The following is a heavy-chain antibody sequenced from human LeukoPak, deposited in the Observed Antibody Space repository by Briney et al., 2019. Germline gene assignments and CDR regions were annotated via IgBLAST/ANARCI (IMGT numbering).Heavy chain of an antibody. D-gene: IGHD1-14*01. CDR1: GFTFSNYE. CDR3: AKDLSAVYPKVSRFDY. V-gene: IGHV3-23*01. Sequence: GGSLRLSCAASGFTFSNYEVNWVRQAPGKGLEWVSAISGSGGSTYYADSVKGRFTISRDNSKNTLYLQMNSLRAEDTAVYYCAKDLSAVYPKVSRFDYWGQGTLVTVSS. J-gene: IGHJ4*02. CDR2: ISGSGGST.